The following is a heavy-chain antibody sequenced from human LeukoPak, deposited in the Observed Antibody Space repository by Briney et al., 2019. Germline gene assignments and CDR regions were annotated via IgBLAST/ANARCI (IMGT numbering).Heavy chain of an antibody. V-gene: IGHV3-53*01. CDR1: GFTVSSNY. CDR2: IYSGGST. D-gene: IGHD5-12*01. CDR3: ARYTTGYDWDY. J-gene: IGHJ4*02. Sequence: GGSLRLSCAASGFTVSSNYMSWVRQAPGKGLEWVSVIYSGGSTYYADSVKGRFTISRDNSKNRLYLQMDSLRAEDTAVYYCARYTTGYDWDYWGQGTLVTVSS.